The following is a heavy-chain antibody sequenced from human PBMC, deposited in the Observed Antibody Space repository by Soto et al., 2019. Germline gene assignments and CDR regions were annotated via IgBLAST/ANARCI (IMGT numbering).Heavy chain of an antibody. Sequence: PSETLSLTCAVSGGSFSGYYWSWIRQSPGKGLERIGEINHSGSTNYNPSLKSRVTISVDTSKNQFSLKLSSVTAADTAVYYCVRGPRLTYSSGWYFLVREYNWFDPWGQGTLVTVSS. V-gene: IGHV4-34*01. CDR2: INHSGST. CDR3: VRGPRLTYSSGWYFLVREYNWFDP. D-gene: IGHD6-19*01. CDR1: GGSFSGYY. J-gene: IGHJ5*02.